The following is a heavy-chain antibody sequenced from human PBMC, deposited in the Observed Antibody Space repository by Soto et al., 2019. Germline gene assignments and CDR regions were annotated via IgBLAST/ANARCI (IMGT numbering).Heavy chain of an antibody. J-gene: IGHJ4*02. V-gene: IGHV4-39*01. CDR2: FYYGGNT. D-gene: IGHD1-26*01. CDR3: HCASFPADY. Sequence: QLQLRESGPGLVKPSETLSLTCTVSGDSVSNAVYYWAWIRQSPGKGLEWIGSFYYGGNTYYNPSIKSRVTISVDTSKNQFSLRLMSVTAADSAVYYCHCASFPADYWGQGTLLTVSS. CDR1: GDSVSNAVYY.